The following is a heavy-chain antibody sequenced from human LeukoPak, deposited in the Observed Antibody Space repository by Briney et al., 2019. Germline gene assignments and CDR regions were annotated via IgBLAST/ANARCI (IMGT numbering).Heavy chain of an antibody. CDR1: GFTFSKYW. D-gene: IGHD6-19*01. V-gene: IGHV3-74*01. Sequence: GGSLRLSCAASGFTFSKYWMLWVRQAPGKGLESVSRINTDGTVTTYADSVKGRFTVSRDNADNTMFLQMNSVRDEDTAVYYCATKQWLAPPPDSWGQGTPITVSS. CDR2: INTDGTVT. J-gene: IGHJ4*02. CDR3: ATKQWLAPPPDS.